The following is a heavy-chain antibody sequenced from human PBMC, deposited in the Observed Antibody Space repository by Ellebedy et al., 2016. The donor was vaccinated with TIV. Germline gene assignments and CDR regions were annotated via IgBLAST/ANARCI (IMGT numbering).Heavy chain of an antibody. CDR1: SGSLHTYY. CDR2: IHVTGSH. Sequence: MPSETLSLTCNVSSGSLHTYYWSWIRQSAGKGLEWIGRIHVTGSHNYKPSLKNRVSMSVDASTNQVSLRLSSVTAADTAVYYCARDYGGHSYDSWGQGTLVTVSS. D-gene: IGHD4-23*01. J-gene: IGHJ4*02. CDR3: ARDYGGHSYDS. V-gene: IGHV4-4*07.